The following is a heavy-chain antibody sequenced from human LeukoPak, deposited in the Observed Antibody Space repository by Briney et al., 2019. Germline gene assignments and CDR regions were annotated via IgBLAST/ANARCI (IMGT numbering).Heavy chain of an antibody. CDR3: ARAPHYSNYGPYYYGMDV. CDR1: GITFRNYG. V-gene: IGHV3-21*05. CDR2: ISSSSSYT. D-gene: IGHD4-11*01. Sequence: PGRSLRLSCAASGITFRNYGMHWVRQAPGKGLEWVSYISSSSSYTNYADSVKGRFTISRDNAKNSLYLQMNSLRAEDTAVYYCARAPHYSNYGPYYYGMDVWGQGTTVTVSS. J-gene: IGHJ6*02.